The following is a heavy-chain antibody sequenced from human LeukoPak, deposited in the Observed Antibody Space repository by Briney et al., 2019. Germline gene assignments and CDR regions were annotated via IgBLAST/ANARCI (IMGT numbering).Heavy chain of an antibody. CDR1: GFTFSSYS. CDR3: ARGIERRGYSGYELYYYYYYMDV. D-gene: IGHD5-12*01. Sequence: GGSLRLSCAASGFTFSSYSMNWVRQAPGKGLEWVSSISSSSSSYIYYADSVKGRFTISRDNARNSLFLQMSSLRAEDTAVYYCARGIERRGYSGYELYYYYYYMDVWGKGTTVTVSS. V-gene: IGHV3-21*01. J-gene: IGHJ6*03. CDR2: ISSSSSSYI.